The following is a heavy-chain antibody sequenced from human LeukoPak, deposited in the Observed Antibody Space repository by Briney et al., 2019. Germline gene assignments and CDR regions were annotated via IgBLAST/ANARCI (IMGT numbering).Heavy chain of an antibody. Sequence: SETLSLTCTVSGGSISSSRYYWGWIRQPPGKGLEWIGSIYNSGSTYYNPSLKSRVTISVDTSKNQFSLKLSSVTAADTAVYHRARQGLLWFGGGTFDYWGQGTLVTVSS. V-gene: IGHV4-39*01. CDR3: ARQGLLWFGGGTFDY. J-gene: IGHJ4*02. CDR2: IYNSGST. D-gene: IGHD3-10*01. CDR1: GGSISSSRYY.